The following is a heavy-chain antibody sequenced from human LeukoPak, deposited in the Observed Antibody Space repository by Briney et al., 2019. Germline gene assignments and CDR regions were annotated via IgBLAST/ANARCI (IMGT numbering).Heavy chain of an antibody. CDR2: IRQDGSEK. J-gene: IGHJ4*02. CDR3: ATDRRHDDDGGCYPRFDY. Sequence: GGSLRLSCAASGLTFSIYCMTWVRQAPGKGLEWVANIRQDGSEKYYVDSVRGRFTNSRDNAKNSLYLQMNSLRAEDTAVYCCATDRRHDDDGGCYPRFDYWGEGSLV. CDR1: GLTFSIYC. V-gene: IGHV3-7*01. D-gene: IGHD3-22*01.